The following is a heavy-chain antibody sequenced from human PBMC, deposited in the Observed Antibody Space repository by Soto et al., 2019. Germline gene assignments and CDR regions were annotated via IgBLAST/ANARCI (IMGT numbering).Heavy chain of an antibody. CDR2: IYYSGST. V-gene: IGHV4-31*03. CDR3: ARDIVATGFFDP. J-gene: IGHJ5*02. CDR1: GGSISIGGYY. Sequence: SETLALACTVSGGSISIGGYYWSWIRQHPGKGLEWIGYIYYSGSTYYNPSLKSRVTISVDTSKNQFSLKLSSVTAADTAVYYCARDIVATGFFDPWGQGTLVTVSS. D-gene: IGHD5-12*01.